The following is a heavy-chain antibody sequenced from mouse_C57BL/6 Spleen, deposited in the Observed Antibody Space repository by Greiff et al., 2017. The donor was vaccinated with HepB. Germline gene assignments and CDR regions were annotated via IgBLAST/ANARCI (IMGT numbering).Heavy chain of an antibody. Sequence: QVQLQQSGAELVRPGASVKLSCKASGYTFTDYYINWVKQRPGQGLVWIARIYPGSGNTYYNEKFKGKATLTAEKSSSTAYMQLSSLTSEDSAVYFCARAPYYYGRGYAMDDWGQGTSVTVSS. D-gene: IGHD1-1*01. J-gene: IGHJ4*01. CDR3: ARAPYYYGRGYAMDD. V-gene: IGHV1-76*01. CDR2: IYPGSGNT. CDR1: GYTFTDYY.